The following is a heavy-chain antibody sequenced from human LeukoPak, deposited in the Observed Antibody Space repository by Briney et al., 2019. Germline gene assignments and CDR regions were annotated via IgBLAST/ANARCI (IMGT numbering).Heavy chain of an antibody. CDR3: ARARRGSYLVDAFDI. D-gene: IGHD1-26*01. CDR2: ISSSSSYI. J-gene: IGHJ3*02. CDR1: GFTFSSYS. V-gene: IGHV3-21*01. Sequence: GGSLRLSCAASGFTFSSYSMNWVRQAPGKGLEWVSSISSSSSYIYYADSVKGRFTTSRDNAKNSLYLQMNSLRAEDTAVYYCARARRGSYLVDAFDIWGQGTMVTVSS.